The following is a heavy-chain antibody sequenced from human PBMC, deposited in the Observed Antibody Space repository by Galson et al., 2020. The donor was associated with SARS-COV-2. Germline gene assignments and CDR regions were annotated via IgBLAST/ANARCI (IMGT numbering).Heavy chain of an antibody. D-gene: IGHD3-3*01. CDR3: ARIWSGGDNGAFDI. CDR1: GFSLSTSGMC. Sequence: SGPTLVKPTQTLTLTCTFSGFSLSTSGMCVSWIRQPPGKALEWLARIDWDDDKYYSTSLKTRLTISKDTSNNQVVLTMTNMDPVDTATYYCARIWSGGDNGAFDIWGQGTMVTVSS. V-gene: IGHV2-70*11. J-gene: IGHJ3*02. CDR2: IDWDDDK.